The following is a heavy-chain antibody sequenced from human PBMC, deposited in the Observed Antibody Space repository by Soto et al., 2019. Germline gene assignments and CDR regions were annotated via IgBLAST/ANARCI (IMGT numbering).Heavy chain of an antibody. CDR2: ISAYNGNT. D-gene: IGHD3-9*01. CDR1: GYTFTSYG. J-gene: IGHJ5*02. V-gene: IGHV1-18*01. Sequence: GASVKVSCTASGYTFTSYGISWVRHAPGQGLEWMGWISAYNGNTNYAQKLQGRVTMTTDTSTSTAYMELRSLRSDDTAVYYCARGTSYYDMFTRQLTLCSDPSGHGSLLT. CDR3: ARGTSYYDMFTRQLTLCSDP.